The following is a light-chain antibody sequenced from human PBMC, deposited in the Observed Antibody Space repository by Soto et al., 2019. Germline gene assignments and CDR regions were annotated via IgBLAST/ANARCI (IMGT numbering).Light chain of an antibody. CDR1: SSNIGAGFD. J-gene: IGLJ1*01. CDR3: QSYDSSLSAYV. Sequence: QSVLTQPPSVSGAPGQRVTISCTGGSSNIGAGFDVHWYQQLPGTAPKLLLYGNSNRPSGVPDRFSGSKSGTSASLAITGLQAEDEADYYCQSYDSSLSAYVFGTGTKLTVL. V-gene: IGLV1-40*01. CDR2: GNS.